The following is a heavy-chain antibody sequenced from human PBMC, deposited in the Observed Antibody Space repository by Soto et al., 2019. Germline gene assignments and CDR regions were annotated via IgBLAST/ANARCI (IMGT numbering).Heavy chain of an antibody. D-gene: IGHD2-2*01. CDR1: GFTFGNYG. CDR2: ISFNGTNE. V-gene: IGHV3-30*18. CDR3: AKDRNGYCSTNDCSWALES. J-gene: IGHJ4*02. Sequence: PGGSLRLSCAASGFTFGNYGMHWVRRAPGKGLEWVALISFNGTNEYYADALRGRFTISRDNSKHTLYLQVNTLRPEDTAVYYCAKDRNGYCSTNDCSWALESWGQGTLVTVSS.